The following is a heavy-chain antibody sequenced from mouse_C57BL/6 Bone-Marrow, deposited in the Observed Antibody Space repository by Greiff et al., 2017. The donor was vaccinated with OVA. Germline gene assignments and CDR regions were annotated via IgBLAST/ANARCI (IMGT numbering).Heavy chain of an antibody. CDR3: TIGYSNYYAMDY. Sequence: QVQLQQSGAELVRPGASVTLSCKASGYTFTDYEMHWVKQTPVHGLEWIGAIDPETGGTAYNQKFKGKDILTADKSSSAAYMELRSLTSEYSAVYYCTIGYSNYYAMDYWGQGTSVTVSS. J-gene: IGHJ4*01. V-gene: IGHV1-15*01. CDR2: IDPETGGT. CDR1: GYTFTDYE. D-gene: IGHD2-5*01.